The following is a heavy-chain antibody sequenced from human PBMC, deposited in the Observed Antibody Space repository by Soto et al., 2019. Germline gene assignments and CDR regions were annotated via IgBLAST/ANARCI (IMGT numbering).Heavy chain of an antibody. CDR1: GDSVSSNSAA. D-gene: IGHD3-10*01. CDR3: AGVSTMVRGGPDY. V-gene: IGHV6-1*01. CDR2: TYYRSKWYN. J-gene: IGHJ4*02. Sequence: SQTLSLTCAISGDSVSSNSAAWNWIRQSPSRGLEWLGRTYYRSKWYNDYAVSVKSRITINPDTSKKKFSLQLNSVTPEDTAVYYCAGVSTMVRGGPDYWGQGTLVTVSS.